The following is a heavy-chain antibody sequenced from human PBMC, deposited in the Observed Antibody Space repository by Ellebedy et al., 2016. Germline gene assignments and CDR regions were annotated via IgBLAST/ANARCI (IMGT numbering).Heavy chain of an antibody. CDR1: GFSFSNYW. V-gene: IGHV3-53*01. CDR2: IYSGGST. Sequence: GESLKISCAASGFSFSNYWMNWVRQAPGKGLEWVSLIYSGGSTYYADSVRGRFTISRDNSKNMLYLQMNSLRAEDTAMYYCARASPLSRDFDYWGQGTLVTVSS. D-gene: IGHD2-15*01. CDR3: ARASPLSRDFDY. J-gene: IGHJ4*02.